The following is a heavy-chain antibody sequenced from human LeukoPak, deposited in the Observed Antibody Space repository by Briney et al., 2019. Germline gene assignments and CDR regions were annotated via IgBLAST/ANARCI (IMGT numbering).Heavy chain of an antibody. V-gene: IGHV3-7*01. CDR3: ARSLYGYFWGTYGD. CDR2: IKQDGSEK. D-gene: IGHD3-16*01. J-gene: IGHJ4*02. Sequence: PGGSLRLSCAASGFTFSDYWMSWVRQAPGKGLEWVANIKQDGSEKYYVDSLKGRFTISRDNAKNSLSLQMNSLTAEDTAVYYCARSLYGYFWGTYGDWGQGTLVTVSS. CDR1: GFTFSDYW.